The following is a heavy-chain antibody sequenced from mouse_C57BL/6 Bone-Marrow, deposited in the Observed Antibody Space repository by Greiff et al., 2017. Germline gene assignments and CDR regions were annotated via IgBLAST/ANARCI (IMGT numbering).Heavy chain of an antibody. CDR3: ARRDWDGDY. Sequence: QVQLKQPGAELVMPGASVKLSCKASGYTFTSYWMHWVKQRPGQGLEWIGEIDPSDSYTNYNQKLKGKSTLTVDKSSSTAYMQLSSLTSEDSAVYYCARRDWDGDYWGQGTTLTVSS. D-gene: IGHD4-1*01. J-gene: IGHJ2*01. CDR1: GYTFTSYW. CDR2: IDPSDSYT. V-gene: IGHV1-69*01.